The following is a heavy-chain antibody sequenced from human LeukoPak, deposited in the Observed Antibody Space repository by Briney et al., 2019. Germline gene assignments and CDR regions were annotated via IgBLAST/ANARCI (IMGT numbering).Heavy chain of an antibody. J-gene: IGHJ6*02. CDR3: AATQYHSDSSGHCTLYYYGMDV. CDR2: VVVGSGDT. D-gene: IGHD3-22*01. CDR1: GFTFTSSA. V-gene: IGHV1-58*02. Sequence: SVKVSCKASGFTFTSSAMQWVRQARGLRLEWIGWVVVGSGDTDYAQNFQERVTITRDMSTSTAYMELNSLRSEDTAVYYCAATQYHSDSSGHCTLYYYGMDVWGQGTTVTVSS.